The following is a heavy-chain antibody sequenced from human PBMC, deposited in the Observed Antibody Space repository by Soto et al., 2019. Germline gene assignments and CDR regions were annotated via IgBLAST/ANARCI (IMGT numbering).Heavy chain of an antibody. Sequence: ASVKVSCKASGGTFSSYAISWVRQAPGQGLEWMGGIIPIFGTANYAQKFQGRVTITADESTSTAYMELSSLRSEDTAVYYCARVDDSSGYYGYWGQGTLVTVSS. D-gene: IGHD3-22*01. CDR3: ARVDDSSGYYGY. CDR2: IIPIFGTA. V-gene: IGHV1-69*13. J-gene: IGHJ4*02. CDR1: GGTFSSYA.